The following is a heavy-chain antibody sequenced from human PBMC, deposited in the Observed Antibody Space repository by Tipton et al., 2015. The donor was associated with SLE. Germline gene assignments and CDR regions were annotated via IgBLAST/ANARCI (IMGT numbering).Heavy chain of an antibody. J-gene: IGHJ4*02. D-gene: IGHD4-23*01. Sequence: SLRLSCAASGFTFSTYGMHWVRQAPGKGLEWVAFIRFDGGYDSYADSVKGRFTISRDNSKNTLYLQMNSRRAEDTAVYCCAKGEYGGQVFGLDYWGPGALVTVPS. CDR3: AKGEYGGQVFGLDY. CDR2: IRFDGGYD. V-gene: IGHV3-30*02. CDR1: GFTFSTYG.